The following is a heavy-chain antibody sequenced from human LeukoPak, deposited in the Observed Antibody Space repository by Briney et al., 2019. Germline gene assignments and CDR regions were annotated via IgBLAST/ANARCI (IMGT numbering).Heavy chain of an antibody. CDR1: GYTFSYFG. CDR3: ARGQASSRWLQFTFFDY. D-gene: IGHD5-24*01. CDR2: INCYNGNT. V-gene: IGHV1-18*01. Sequence: ASVKVSCKASGYTFSYFGINWVRQAPGQGLEWIGWINCYNGNTNYAQKSEGRLTLTTDTATTTVYMELRNLRHDDTAVYYCARGQASSRWLQFTFFDYWGQGTLVTVSS. J-gene: IGHJ4*02.